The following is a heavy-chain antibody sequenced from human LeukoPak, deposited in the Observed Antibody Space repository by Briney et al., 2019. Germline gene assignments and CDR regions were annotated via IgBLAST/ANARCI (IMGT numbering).Heavy chain of an antibody. CDR2: ISSSSSYI. Sequence: PGGSLRLSCAASGFTFSSYSMNWVRQAPGKGLGWVSSISSSSSYIYYADSVKGRFTISRDNAKNSLYLQMNSLRAEDTAVYYCARDLPVLLWFGEPKAFDYWGQGTLVTVSS. J-gene: IGHJ4*02. D-gene: IGHD3-10*01. CDR3: ARDLPVLLWFGEPKAFDY. V-gene: IGHV3-21*01. CDR1: GFTFSSYS.